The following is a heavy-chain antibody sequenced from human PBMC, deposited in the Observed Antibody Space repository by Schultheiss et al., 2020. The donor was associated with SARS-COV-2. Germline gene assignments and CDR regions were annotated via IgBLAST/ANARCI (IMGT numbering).Heavy chain of an antibody. CDR3: AREQWLRFKGTLGY. J-gene: IGHJ4*02. V-gene: IGHV1-2*06. D-gene: IGHD5-12*01. Sequence: ASVKVFCKASGYTFISYGISWVRQAPGQGLEWMGRINPNSGGTNYAQKFQGRVTMTRDTSISTAYMELSRLRSDDTAVYYCAREQWLRFKGTLGYWGQGTLVTVSS. CDR2: INPNSGGT. CDR1: GYTFISYG.